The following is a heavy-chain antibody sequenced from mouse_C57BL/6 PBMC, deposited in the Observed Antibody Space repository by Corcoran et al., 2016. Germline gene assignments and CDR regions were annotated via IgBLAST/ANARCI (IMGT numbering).Heavy chain of an antibody. CDR1: GYTFTGYD. Sequence: QVQLQQSGAELARPGASVKLSCKASGYTFTGYDISWVKQRTGQGLEWIGEIYPRSGNTYYNEKFKGKATLTADKSSSTAYMELRSLTTEDSAVYFCERVDDYDVDSFDYWGQGTTLTVSS. D-gene: IGHD2-4*01. V-gene: IGHV1-81*01. CDR2: IYPRSGNT. CDR3: ERVDDYDVDSFDY. J-gene: IGHJ2*01.